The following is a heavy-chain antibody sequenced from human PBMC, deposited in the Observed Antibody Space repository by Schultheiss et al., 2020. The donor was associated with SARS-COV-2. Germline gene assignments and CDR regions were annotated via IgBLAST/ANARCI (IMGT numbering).Heavy chain of an antibody. CDR3: ARGGGYSNYYYGMDV. J-gene: IGHJ6*02. D-gene: IGHD4-11*01. V-gene: IGHV1-58*02. Sequence: SVKVSCKASGFTFTSSAMQWVRQARGQRLEWIGWIVVGSGNTNYAQKFQERVTITRDMSTSTAYMELSSLRSEDTAVYYCARGGGYSNYYYGMDVWGQGTTVTVSS. CDR1: GFTFTSSA. CDR2: IVVGSGNT.